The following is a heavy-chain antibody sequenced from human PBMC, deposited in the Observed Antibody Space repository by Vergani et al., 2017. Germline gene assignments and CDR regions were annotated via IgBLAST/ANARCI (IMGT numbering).Heavy chain of an antibody. CDR1: GYTFTRYY. D-gene: IGHD4-17*01. J-gene: IGHJ2*01. CDR2: INPSGGST. Sequence: QVQLVQSGAEVKKPGASVKVSCRASGYTFTRYYIHWVRQAPGQGLEWMGIINPSGGSTDYAQKFQARVTMSRDTSTNTVYMELSSLRYEDTAVYYCVXDREAGRTTPAHGKFGDDWYFDLWGRGTLVTVSS. V-gene: IGHV1-46*03. CDR3: VXDREAGRTTPAHGKFGDDWYFDL.